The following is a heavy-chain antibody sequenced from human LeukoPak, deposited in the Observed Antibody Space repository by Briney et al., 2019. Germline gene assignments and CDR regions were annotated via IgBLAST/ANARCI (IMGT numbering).Heavy chain of an antibody. Sequence: GSLRLSCAASGFTFSDYYMSWIRQPPGKGLEWIGEINHSGSTNYNPSLKSRVTISVDTSKNQFSLKLSSVTAADTAVYYCARGGPPLYSSGWYGSDFDYWGQGTLVTVSS. D-gene: IGHD6-19*01. J-gene: IGHJ4*02. V-gene: IGHV4-34*01. CDR1: GFTFSDYY. CDR2: INHSGST. CDR3: ARGGPPLYSSGWYGSDFDY.